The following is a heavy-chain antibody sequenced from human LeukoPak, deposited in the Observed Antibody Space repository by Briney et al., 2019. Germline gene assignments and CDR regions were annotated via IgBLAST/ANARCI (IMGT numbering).Heavy chain of an antibody. D-gene: IGHD3-10*01. V-gene: IGHV4-34*01. J-gene: IGHJ5*02. Sequence: SETLSLTCAVYGGSFSGYYWSWIRQPPGKGLEWIGEINHSGSTNYNPSLKSRVTISVDTSKNQFSLKLSSVTAADTAVYYCARGLKLLWFGDTNWFDPWGQGTLVTVSS. CDR3: ARGLKLLWFGDTNWFDP. CDR1: GGSFSGYY. CDR2: INHSGST.